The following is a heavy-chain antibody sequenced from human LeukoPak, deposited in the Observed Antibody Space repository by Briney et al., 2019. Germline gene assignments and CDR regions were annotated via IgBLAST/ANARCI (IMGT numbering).Heavy chain of an antibody. D-gene: IGHD2-2*01. CDR1: GFPFDTYA. CDR3: AKVFSGPAPSGALDI. CDR2: ITGSGGNT. Sequence: GGSLRLSCAASGFPFDTYAVNWVRQAPGKGLEWVSTITGSGGNTYYADSVRGRFTISRDNSQNMLYLQMNSLRVDDTALYYCAKVFSGPAPSGALDIWGQGTMVIVSS. J-gene: IGHJ3*02. V-gene: IGHV3-23*01.